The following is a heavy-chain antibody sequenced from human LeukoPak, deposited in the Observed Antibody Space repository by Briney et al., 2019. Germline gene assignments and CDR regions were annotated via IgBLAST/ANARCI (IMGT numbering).Heavy chain of an antibody. J-gene: IGHJ4*02. CDR2: INHSGST. CDR1: GGPFSGYY. CDR3: ARGRAAEY. D-gene: IGHD6-13*01. Sequence: TTSVTLSLTCAVYGGPFSGYYWSWIRQPPGKGLEWIGEINHSGSTNYNPSLKSRVTISVDTSKNQFSLKLSSVTAADTAVYYCARGRAAEYWGQGTLVTVSS. V-gene: IGHV4-34*01.